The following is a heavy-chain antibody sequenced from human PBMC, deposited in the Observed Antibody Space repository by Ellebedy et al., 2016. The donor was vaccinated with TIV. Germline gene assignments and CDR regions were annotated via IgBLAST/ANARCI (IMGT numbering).Heavy chain of an antibody. V-gene: IGHV4-34*01. D-gene: IGHD3-10*01. Sequence: MPSETLSLTCAVYGGSFSGYYWSWIRQPPGKGLEWSGEINHSGSTNYNPSLKSRVTISVDTSKNQFSLKLSSVTAADTAVYYCGRRSGSLHYYGSGSQPKRWFDPWGQGTLVTVSS. J-gene: IGHJ5*02. CDR2: INHSGST. CDR3: GRRSGSLHYYGSGSQPKRWFDP. CDR1: GGSFSGYY.